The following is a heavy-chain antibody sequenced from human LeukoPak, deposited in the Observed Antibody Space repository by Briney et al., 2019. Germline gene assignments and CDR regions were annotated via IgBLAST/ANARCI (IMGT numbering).Heavy chain of an antibody. J-gene: IGHJ4*02. CDR3: ARVGPNWGFKENFDF. CDR2: INHGGST. Sequence: SETLSLTCSVSGYPISSVYYWGWIRRPPGKGLEWIGSINHGGSTDYNPSLKSRVIMSIDTSKNHFPLKLTSVTAADTAVYYCARVGPNWGFKENFDFWGQGTLVTVSS. D-gene: IGHD7-27*01. V-gene: IGHV4-38-2*02. CDR1: GYPISSVYY.